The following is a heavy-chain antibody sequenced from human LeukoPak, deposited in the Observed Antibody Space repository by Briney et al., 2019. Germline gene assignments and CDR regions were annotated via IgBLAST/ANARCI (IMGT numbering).Heavy chain of an antibody. CDR2: MNPNSGNT. J-gene: IGHJ5*02. CDR1: GYTFTSYD. D-gene: IGHD3-22*01. Sequence: GASVKVSCKASGYTFTSYDINWVRQATGQGLEWMGWMNPNSGNTGYAQKFQGRVTMTRNTSISTAYMELSSLRSEDTAVYYCARGEIERKNRVLIVRFDPWGQGTLVTVSS. V-gene: IGHV1-8*01. CDR3: ARGEIERKNRVLIVRFDP.